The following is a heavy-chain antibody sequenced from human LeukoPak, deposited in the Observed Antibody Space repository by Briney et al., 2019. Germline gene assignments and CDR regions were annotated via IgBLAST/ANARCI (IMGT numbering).Heavy chain of an antibody. Sequence: GGSLRLSCAASGFIVSNNHMSWVRQAPGKGLESVSFIYGGGATYYADSVKGRFTISRDNSKNTLYLQMNSLRAEDTAVYYCARDSGYSSSWYGFYFDYWGQGTLVTVSS. CDR1: GFIVSNNH. CDR3: ARDSGYSSSWYGFYFDY. V-gene: IGHV3-66*01. J-gene: IGHJ4*02. CDR2: IYGGGAT. D-gene: IGHD6-13*01.